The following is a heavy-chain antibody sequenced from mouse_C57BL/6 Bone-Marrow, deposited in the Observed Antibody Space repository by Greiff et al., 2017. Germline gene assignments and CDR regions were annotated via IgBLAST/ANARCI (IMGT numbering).Heavy chain of an antibody. CDR3: ARRRETAQASYAMDY. CDR1: GYTFTDYN. Sequence: EVQLQQSGPELVKPGASVKMSCKASGYTFTDYNMHWVKQSHGKSLEWIGYINPNNGGTSYHQKFKGKATLTVNKSSSPAYMELRSLTSEDSAVYYCARRRETAQASYAMDYWGQGTSVTVSS. V-gene: IGHV1-22*01. J-gene: IGHJ4*01. CDR2: INPNNGGT. D-gene: IGHD3-2*02.